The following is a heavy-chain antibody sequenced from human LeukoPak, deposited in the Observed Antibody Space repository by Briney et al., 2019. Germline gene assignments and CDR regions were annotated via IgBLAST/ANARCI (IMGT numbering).Heavy chain of an antibody. V-gene: IGHV1-69*01. CDR3: ASLTGTTRGGYYYYYGMDV. CDR2: IISIFGTA. Sequence: SVNVSCMASGGTFSSYAISWVRQAPGQGLEWMGGIISIFGTANYAQKFQGRVTITADESTSTAYMELSSLRSEDTAVYYCASLTGTTRGGYYYYYGMDVWGKGTTVT. D-gene: IGHD1-20*01. CDR1: GGTFSSYA. J-gene: IGHJ6*04.